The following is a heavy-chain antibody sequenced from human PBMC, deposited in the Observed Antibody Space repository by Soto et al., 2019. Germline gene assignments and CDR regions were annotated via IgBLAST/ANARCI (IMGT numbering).Heavy chain of an antibody. J-gene: IGHJ4*02. D-gene: IGHD4-17*01. V-gene: IGHV3-11*01. Sequence: GVLRLSCAASGFTFSDYYMSWSRQAPWKGLEWVSYISSSGSTIYYADSVKGRFTISRDNAKNSLYLQMNSLRAEDTAVYYCARDLMTTVVTYYFDYWGQGTLVTVSS. CDR3: ARDLMTTVVTYYFDY. CDR2: ISSSGSTI. CDR1: GFTFSDYY.